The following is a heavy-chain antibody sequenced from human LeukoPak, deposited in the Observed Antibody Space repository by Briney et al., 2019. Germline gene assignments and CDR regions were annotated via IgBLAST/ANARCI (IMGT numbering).Heavy chain of an antibody. Sequence: ASVKVSCKAFGYTFTSNYMHWVRQAPGQGLEWMGIINPSGGSTSYAQKFQGRVTMTRDMSTSTAYMELRSLRSDDTAVYYCARNTAMVIGYSAYYYYYMDVWGKGTTVTVSS. CDR2: INPSGGST. D-gene: IGHD5-18*01. V-gene: IGHV1-46*01. CDR1: GYTFTSNY. J-gene: IGHJ6*03. CDR3: ARNTAMVIGYSAYYYYYMDV.